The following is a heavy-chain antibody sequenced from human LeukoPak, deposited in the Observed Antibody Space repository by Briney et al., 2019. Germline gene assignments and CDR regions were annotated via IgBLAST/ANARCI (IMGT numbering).Heavy chain of an antibody. V-gene: IGHV1-69*13. Sequence: GASVKVSCKASGGTFRSYAINWVRLAPGKGLEWMGGIIPMVNTPKYAQKFQGRVTITVDESTSTGYMEVSSLRSEDTAVYYCAIFQGTYGDNDNDYWGQGTLVTVSS. CDR2: IIPMVNTP. CDR1: GGTFRSYA. D-gene: IGHD4-17*01. CDR3: AIFQGTYGDNDNDY. J-gene: IGHJ4*02.